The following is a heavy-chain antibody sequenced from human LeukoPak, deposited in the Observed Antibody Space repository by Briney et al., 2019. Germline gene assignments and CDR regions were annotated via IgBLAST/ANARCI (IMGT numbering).Heavy chain of an antibody. J-gene: IGHJ6*03. Sequence: PSETLSLTCTVSGGSISSYYWSWIRQPPGKGLEWIGYIYYSGSTNYNPPLKSRVTISVDTSKNQFSLKLSSVTAADTAVYYCARQDVYSSSWTDYYYYMDVWGKGTTVTVSS. V-gene: IGHV4-59*08. CDR1: GGSISSYY. CDR3: ARQDVYSSSWTDYYYYMDV. D-gene: IGHD6-13*01. CDR2: IYYSGST.